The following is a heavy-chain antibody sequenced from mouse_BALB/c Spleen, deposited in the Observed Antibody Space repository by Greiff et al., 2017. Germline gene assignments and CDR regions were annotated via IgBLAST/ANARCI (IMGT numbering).Heavy chain of an antibody. J-gene: IGHJ4*01. CDR3: AREAGSSPYAMDY. CDR1: GYSFTGYN. CDR2: IDPYNGGT. V-gene: IGHV1S135*01. D-gene: IGHD1-1*01. Sequence: EVQLVESGPELGKPGASVKISCKASGYSFTGYNMYWVKQSHRKSLEWIGYIDPYNGGTSYNQKSKGKATLTVDKSSSTAYMHLNSLTSEDSAIYYCAREAGSSPYAMDYWGQGTSVTVSS.